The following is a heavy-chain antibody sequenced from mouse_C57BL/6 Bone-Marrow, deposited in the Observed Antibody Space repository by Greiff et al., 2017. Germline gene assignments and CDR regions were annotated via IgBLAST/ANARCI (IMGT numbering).Heavy chain of an antibody. V-gene: IGHV3-6*01. CDR3: ARDQGWEYYFDY. CDR1: GYSITSGYY. J-gene: IGHJ2*01. Sequence: EVQLVESGPGLVKPSQSLSLTCSVTGYSITSGYYWNWIRQFPGNKLEWMGYISYDGSNNYNPSLKNRISITRDTSKNQFFLKLNSVTTEDTATYYCARDQGWEYYFDYWGQGTTLTVSS. CDR2: ISYDGSN. D-gene: IGHD4-1*01.